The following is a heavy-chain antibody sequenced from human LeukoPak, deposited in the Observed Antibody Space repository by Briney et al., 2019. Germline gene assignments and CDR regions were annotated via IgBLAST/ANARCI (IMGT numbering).Heavy chain of an antibody. CDR3: ATDRTISGSSPPDVY. Sequence: ASVKVSCKVSGYTLTELSMHWVRQAPGKGVEGMGGFYPEDGETIYAQKFQGRVTMTEDTSTDTAYMELSSLRSEDTAVYYCATDRTISGSSPPDVYWGQGTLVTVSS. CDR2: FYPEDGET. D-gene: IGHD1-26*01. V-gene: IGHV1-24*01. CDR1: GYTLTELS. J-gene: IGHJ4*02.